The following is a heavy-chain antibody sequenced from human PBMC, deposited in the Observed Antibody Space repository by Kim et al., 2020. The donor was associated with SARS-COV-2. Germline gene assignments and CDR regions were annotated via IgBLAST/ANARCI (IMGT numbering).Heavy chain of an antibody. J-gene: IGHJ4*02. D-gene: IGHD3-10*01. CDR3: AKDSTGSGSHFDY. CDR2: IWYDGSNK. Sequence: GGSLRLSCAASGFTFSSYGMHWVRQAPGKGLEWVAVIWYDGSNKYYADSVKGRFTISRDNSKNTLYLQMNSLRAEDTAVYYCAKDSTGSGSHFDYWGQGTLVTVSS. V-gene: IGHV3-33*06. CDR1: GFTFSSYG.